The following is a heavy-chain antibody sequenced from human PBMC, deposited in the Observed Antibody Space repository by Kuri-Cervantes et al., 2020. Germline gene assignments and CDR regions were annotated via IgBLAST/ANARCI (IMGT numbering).Heavy chain of an antibody. Sequence: ASVKVSCKASGYTFTSYYMHWVRQAPGQGLEWMGIISPSGGSTSYAQKFQGRVTMTRDTSTSTVYMELSSLRSEDTAVYYCASDCSGGSCYPDTHYYYGMDVWGQGTTVTVSS. J-gene: IGHJ6*02. CDR2: ISPSGGST. CDR1: GYTFTSYY. V-gene: IGHV1-46*01. CDR3: ASDCSGGSCYPDTHYYYGMDV. D-gene: IGHD2-15*01.